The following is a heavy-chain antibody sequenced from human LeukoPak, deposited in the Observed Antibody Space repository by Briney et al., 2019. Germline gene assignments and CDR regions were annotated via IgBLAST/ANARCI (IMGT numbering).Heavy chain of an antibody. D-gene: IGHD1-26*01. CDR1: GYSISSGYY. V-gene: IGHV4-38-2*02. Sequence: SETLSLTCTVSGYSISSGYYWGWIWQPPGKGLEWIGSIYHSGSTNYNPSLKSRVTISVDKSKNQFSLKLSSVTAADTAVYYCASRGCGLGGCVRYFDYWGQGTLVTVSS. J-gene: IGHJ4*02. CDR3: ASRGCGLGGCVRYFDY. CDR2: IYHSGST.